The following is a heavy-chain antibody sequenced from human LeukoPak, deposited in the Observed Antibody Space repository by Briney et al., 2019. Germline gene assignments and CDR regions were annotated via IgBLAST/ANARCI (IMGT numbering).Heavy chain of an antibody. V-gene: IGHV4-59*01. Sequence: PSETLSLTCTVSGGSINSYWWNWIRQPPGKGLEWIGFISYSGTTNYNPSLKSRVTISVDTSKNQFSLKMSSVTAADTAVYYCARYEGGRGKPKFDYWGQGALVTVSS. CDR1: GGSINSYW. CDR2: ISYSGTT. J-gene: IGHJ4*02. CDR3: ARYEGGRGKPKFDY. D-gene: IGHD2-15*01.